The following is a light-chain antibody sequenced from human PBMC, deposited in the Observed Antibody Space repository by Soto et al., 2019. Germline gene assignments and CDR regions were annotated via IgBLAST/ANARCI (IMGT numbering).Light chain of an antibody. CDR1: QSISPF. J-gene: IGKJ1*01. Sequence: DIQMTQSPSTLSASVGDRVTITCRASQSISPFLAWYQQKPGKAPNVLISEVSTLKNGVPSRFSGSGSGTEFTLTISGLQPDDSATYYCQQQYFYWTFGQGTKVDIK. CDR2: EVS. V-gene: IGKV1-5*03. CDR3: QQQYFYWT.